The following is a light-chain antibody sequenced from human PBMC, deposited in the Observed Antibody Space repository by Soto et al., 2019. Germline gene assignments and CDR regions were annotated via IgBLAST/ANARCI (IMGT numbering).Light chain of an antibody. J-gene: IGKJ3*01. CDR3: QQYNSYSIFT. CDR2: DAS. CDR1: QSISSW. Sequence: DIPMTQSPSTLSASVGDRVTITCRASQSISSWLAWYQQKPGKAPKLLIYDASSLESGVPSRFSGSGSGTEFTLTTRSLQPDDFATYYCQQYNSYSIFTFGPGTKVDIK. V-gene: IGKV1-5*01.